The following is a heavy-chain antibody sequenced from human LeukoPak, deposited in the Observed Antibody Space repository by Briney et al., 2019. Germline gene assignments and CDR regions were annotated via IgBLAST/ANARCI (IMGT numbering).Heavy chain of an antibody. J-gene: IGHJ4*02. CDR1: GFTFSTAW. V-gene: IGHV3-15*01. Sequence: GGSLRLSCVASGFTFSTAWMSWLRQAPGKGLEWVGRIKSNSDGGTTDYAASVKGRFTISRDNSKNTLYLQMNSLRAEDTAVYYCARDRVGAGNDYWGQGTLVTVSS. CDR3: ARDRVGAGNDY. D-gene: IGHD1-26*01. CDR2: IKSNSDGGTT.